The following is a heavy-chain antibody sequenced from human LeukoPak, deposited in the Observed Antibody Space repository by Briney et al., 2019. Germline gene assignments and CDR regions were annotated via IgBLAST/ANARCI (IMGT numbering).Heavy chain of an antibody. CDR2: IYYSGST. J-gene: IGHJ3*02. Sequence: SETLSLTCTVSGGSISSSSYSWGWIRQPPGKGLEWIGSIYYSGSTYYNPSLKSRATISVDTSKNQFSLKLSSVTAADTAVYYCARRYSYGFGDAFDIWGQGTMVTVSS. D-gene: IGHD5-18*01. CDR3: ARRYSYGFGDAFDI. V-gene: IGHV4-39*07. CDR1: GGSISSSSYS.